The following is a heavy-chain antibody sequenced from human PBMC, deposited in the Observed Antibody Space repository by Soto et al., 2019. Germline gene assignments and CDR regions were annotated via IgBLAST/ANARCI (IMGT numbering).Heavy chain of an antibody. CDR3: ARDRYDYRGRQSDY. J-gene: IGHJ4*02. CDR1: GFTFSSYS. D-gene: IGHD4-4*01. CDR2: ISSSSSYI. Sequence: GGSLRLSCAASGFTFSSYSMNWVRQAPGKGLEWVSSISSSSSYIYYADSVKGRFTISRDNSKNSLYLQMNSLRAEDTAVYYCARDRYDYRGRQSDYWGQGTRVTVAS. V-gene: IGHV3-21*04.